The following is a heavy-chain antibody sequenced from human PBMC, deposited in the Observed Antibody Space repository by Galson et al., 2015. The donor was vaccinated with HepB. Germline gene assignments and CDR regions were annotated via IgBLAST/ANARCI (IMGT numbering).Heavy chain of an antibody. Sequence: SVKVPCKASGYTFTTYAIHWVRQAPGQRPEWMGWINAGKGNTIYSKKFQDRVTFSRDTSASTASMELGSLTSEDTAVYFCARGPIVAVAATLDYWGQGTLVTVSS. CDR3: ARGPIVAVAATLDY. D-gene: IGHD6-19*01. V-gene: IGHV1-3*01. J-gene: IGHJ4*02. CDR1: GYTFTTYA. CDR2: INAGKGNT.